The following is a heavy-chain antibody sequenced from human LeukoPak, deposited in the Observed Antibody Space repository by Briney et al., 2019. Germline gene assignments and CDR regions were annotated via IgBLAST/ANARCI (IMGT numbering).Heavy chain of an antibody. CDR2: IYYSGST. CDR3: ARDQSGYCSGGSCLLYYYYYGMDV. V-gene: IGHV4-39*07. J-gene: IGHJ6*02. Sequence: SETLSLTCTVSGGSISSSSYYWGWIRQPPGKGLEWIGSIYYSGSTYYNPSLKSRVTISVDTSKNQFSLKLSSVTAADTAVYYCARDQSGYCSGGSCLLYYYYYGMDVWGQGTTVTVSS. D-gene: IGHD2-15*01. CDR1: GGSISSSSYY.